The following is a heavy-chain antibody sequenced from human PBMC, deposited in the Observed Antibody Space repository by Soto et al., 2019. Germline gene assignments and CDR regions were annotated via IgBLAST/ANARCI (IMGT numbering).Heavy chain of an antibody. V-gene: IGHV4-34*01. CDR3: ARGGITPSMFFFDY. D-gene: IGHD3-10*02. J-gene: IGHJ4*02. Sequence: QVQLHQWGTGLLKPSETLSLTCSVSGESFSGHFWTWIRQHPGKGLEWIGEIDYSGATHYNASVKSRVSMSVDTTKKQVSLKVTSVTAADTAVYYCARGGITPSMFFFDYWGQGTLVIVSS. CDR2: IDYSGAT. CDR1: GESFSGHF.